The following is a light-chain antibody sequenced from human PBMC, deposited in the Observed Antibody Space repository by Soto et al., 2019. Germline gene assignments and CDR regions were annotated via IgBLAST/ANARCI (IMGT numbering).Light chain of an antibody. V-gene: IGLV2-14*01. CDR3: TSYSRYGVLV. CDR1: SSDIGGYKY. J-gene: IGLJ3*02. CDR2: EVS. Sequence: QSLLAQPASVSGSLGQSITISCTGTSSDIGGYKYVSWYQQHPGKAPKLIIFEVSNRPSGVSDRFSGSNSGNTASLTISGLQAEDEADYYCTSYSRYGVLVFGGGTKVTVL.